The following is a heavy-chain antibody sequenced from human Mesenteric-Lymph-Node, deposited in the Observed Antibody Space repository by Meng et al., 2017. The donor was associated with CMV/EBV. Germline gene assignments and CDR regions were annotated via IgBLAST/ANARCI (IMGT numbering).Heavy chain of an antibody. J-gene: IGHJ4*02. Sequence: CSVSGGVVSSASYHWNWIRQPPGKGLEWIGQTWFGRGTNYNPSLKSRLTISLDTSKNQFTLQLSSVTAADTAIYYCASLIAGGGGRGNWGQGTLVTVSS. D-gene: IGHD1-26*01. CDR2: TWFGRGT. V-gene: IGHV4-61*01. CDR1: GGVVSSASYH. CDR3: ASLIAGGGGRGN.